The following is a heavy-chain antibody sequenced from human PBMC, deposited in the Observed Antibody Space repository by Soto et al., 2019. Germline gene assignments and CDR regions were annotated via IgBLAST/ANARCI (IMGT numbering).Heavy chain of an antibody. CDR1: GGSFSGYY. D-gene: IGHD5-12*01. Sequence: SETLSLTCAVYGGSFSGYYWSWIRQPPGKGLEWIGEINHSGSTNYNPSLKSRVTISVDTSKNQFSLKLSSVTAADTAVYYCARDGDGYNTDFDYWGQGTLVTVS. J-gene: IGHJ4*02. CDR3: ARDGDGYNTDFDY. CDR2: INHSGST. V-gene: IGHV4-34*01.